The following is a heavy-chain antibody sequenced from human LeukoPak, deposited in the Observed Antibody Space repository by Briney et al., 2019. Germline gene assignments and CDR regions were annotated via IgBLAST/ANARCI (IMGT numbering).Heavy chain of an antibody. CDR1: GYTFTSYA. J-gene: IGHJ1*01. D-gene: IGHD6-19*01. V-gene: IGHV1-3*01. Sequence: ASVEVSCKASGYTFTSYAMHWVRQAPGQRLEWMGWINAGNGNTKYSQKFQGRVTITRDTSASTAYMELSSLRSEDTAVYYCARAQWLETEYFQHWGQGTLVTVSS. CDR2: INAGNGNT. CDR3: ARAQWLETEYFQH.